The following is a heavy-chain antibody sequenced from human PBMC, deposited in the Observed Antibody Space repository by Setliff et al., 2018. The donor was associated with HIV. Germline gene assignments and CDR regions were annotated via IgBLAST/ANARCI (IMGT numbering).Heavy chain of an antibody. Sequence: SETLSLTCAVDGGSFTNYYWSWIRQPPGKGLEWIGEINHSGSTNYNPSLTGRVTMSVDTSKKQLFLRVRSVTAADTAVYYCARGGYSSKWYSWFDPWGQGTLVTVSS. D-gene: IGHD6-13*01. V-gene: IGHV4-34*10. CDR1: GGSFTNYY. CDR3: ARGGYSSKWYSWFDP. CDR2: INHSGST. J-gene: IGHJ5*01.